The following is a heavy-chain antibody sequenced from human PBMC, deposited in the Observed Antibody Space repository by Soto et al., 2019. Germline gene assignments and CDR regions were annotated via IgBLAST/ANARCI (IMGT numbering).Heavy chain of an antibody. D-gene: IGHD2-15*01. Sequence: GGSLRLSCAASGFTFSSYGMHWVRQAPGKGLEWAAVIWYDGSNKYYADSVKGRFTISRDNSKNTLYLQMNSLRAEDTAVYYCARVGSPANDYWGQGTLVTVSS. CDR3: ARVGSPANDY. J-gene: IGHJ4*02. CDR2: IWYDGSNK. V-gene: IGHV3-33*01. CDR1: GFTFSSYG.